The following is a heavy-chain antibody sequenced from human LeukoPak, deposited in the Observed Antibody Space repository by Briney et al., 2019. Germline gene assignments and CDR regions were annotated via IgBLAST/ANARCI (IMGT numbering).Heavy chain of an antibody. J-gene: IGHJ6*03. CDR3: ARGDDYYYMDV. CDR2: IYYSGST. V-gene: IGHV4-30-4*08. Sequence: KPSQTLSLTCTVSGGSISSGDYYWSWIRQPPGKGPEWIGYIYYSGSTYYNPSLKSRVTISVDASKNQFSLKLSSVTAADTAVYYCARGDDYYYMDVWGKGTTVTVSS. CDR1: GGSISSGDYY.